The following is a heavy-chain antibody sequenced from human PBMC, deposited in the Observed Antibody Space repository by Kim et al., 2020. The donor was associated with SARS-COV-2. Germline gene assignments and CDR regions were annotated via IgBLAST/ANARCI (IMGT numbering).Heavy chain of an antibody. V-gene: IGHV5-10-1*01. CDR1: GYSFTSYW. D-gene: IGHD3-22*01. J-gene: IGHJ4*02. CDR2: IDPSDSYT. Sequence: GESLKISCKGSGYSFTSYWISWVRQMPGKGLEWMGRIDPSDSYTNYSPSFQGHVTISADKSISTAYLQWSSLKASDTAMYYCARHSDSYYYDSSGYFDYWGQGTLVTVSS. CDR3: ARHSDSYYYDSSGYFDY.